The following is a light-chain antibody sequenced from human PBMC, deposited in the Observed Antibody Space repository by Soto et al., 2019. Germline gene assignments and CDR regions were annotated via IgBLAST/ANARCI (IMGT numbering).Light chain of an antibody. CDR2: LGS. Sequence: DIVVTQSPLSLPVTPAEPASISCRSSQSLLHSNGYNYLDWYLQKPGQSPQLLIYLGSNRASGVPDRFSGSGSGTDFTLKISRVEAEDVGVYYCMQALQTRTFGQGTKVDIK. V-gene: IGKV2-28*01. CDR3: MQALQTRT. J-gene: IGKJ1*01. CDR1: QSLLHSNGYNY.